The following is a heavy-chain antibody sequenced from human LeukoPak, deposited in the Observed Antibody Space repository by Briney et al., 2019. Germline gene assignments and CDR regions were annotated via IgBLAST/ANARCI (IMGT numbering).Heavy chain of an antibody. J-gene: IGHJ3*02. CDR1: GYSFTSYW. D-gene: IGHD6-13*01. V-gene: IGHV5-51*01. CDR2: IYPGDSDT. Sequence: GESLKISCKGSGYSFTSYWVGWVRQMPGKGLEWMGIIYPGDSDTRYSPSFQGQVTISADKSISTAYLQWSSLKASDTAMYYCAMRTGSMYQAAAGGPDAFDIWGQGTMVTVSS. CDR3: AMRTGSMYQAAAGGPDAFDI.